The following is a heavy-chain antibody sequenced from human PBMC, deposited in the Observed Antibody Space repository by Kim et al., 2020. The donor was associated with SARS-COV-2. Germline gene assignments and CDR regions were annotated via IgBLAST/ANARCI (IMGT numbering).Heavy chain of an antibody. D-gene: IGHD3-10*01. CDR2: ISYDGSNK. V-gene: IGHV3-30*18. J-gene: IGHJ6*02. CDR1: GFTFSSYG. Sequence: GGSLRLSCAASGFTFSSYGMHWVRQAPGKGLEWVAVISYDGSNKYYADSVKGRFTISRDNSKNTLYLQMNSLRAEDTAVYYCAKESGSGSYYVWTYYYYGMGDRGHGKTVAVSS. CDR3: AKESGSGSYYVWTYYYYGMGD.